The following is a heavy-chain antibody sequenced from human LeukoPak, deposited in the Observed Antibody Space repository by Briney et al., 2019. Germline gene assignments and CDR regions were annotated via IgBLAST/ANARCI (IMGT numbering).Heavy chain of an antibody. V-gene: IGHV4-59*01. J-gene: IGHJ6*03. Sequence: SETLSLTCTVAGGSLSSYYWSWIRQPPWQGLERMGHIYSSGSTNYNTSLKSRVNISVDTSNNQFSLKLSSVTAADTAVYYCARWEGRKDYMDVWGKGTTVTVSS. CDR1: GGSLSSYY. CDR3: ARWEGRKDYMDV. CDR2: IYSSGST. D-gene: IGHD1-26*01.